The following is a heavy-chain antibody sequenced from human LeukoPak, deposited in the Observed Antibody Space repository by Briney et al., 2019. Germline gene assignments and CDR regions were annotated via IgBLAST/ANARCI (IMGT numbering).Heavy chain of an antibody. CDR2: ISYDGSNK. CDR3: AKESRRYYYGSGSYFDY. V-gene: IGHV3-30*18. CDR1: GFTFSSYG. J-gene: IGHJ4*02. Sequence: PGGSLRLSCAASGFTFSSYGMHWVRQAPGKGLEWVAVISYDGSNKYYADSVKGRFTISRDNSKNTLYLQMNSLRAEDTAVYYCAKESRRYYYGSGSYFDYWGQGTLVTVSS. D-gene: IGHD3-10*01.